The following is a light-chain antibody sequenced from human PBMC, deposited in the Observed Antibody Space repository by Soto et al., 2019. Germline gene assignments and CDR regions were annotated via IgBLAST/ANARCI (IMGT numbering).Light chain of an antibody. CDR3: SSYTSSSTPYV. J-gene: IGLJ1*01. CDR2: DVS. Sequence: SVLPQPASVSGSPGQSITISCIGTSSDVGGYNYVSWYQQHPGKAPKLMIYDVSNRPSGVSNRFSGSKSGNTASLTISGLQAEDEADYYCSSYTSSSTPYVLGTGTKVTVL. V-gene: IGLV2-14*01. CDR1: SSDVGGYNY.